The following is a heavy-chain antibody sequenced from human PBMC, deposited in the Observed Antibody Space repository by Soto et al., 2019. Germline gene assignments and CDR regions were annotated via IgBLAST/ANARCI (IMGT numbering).Heavy chain of an antibody. D-gene: IGHD4-17*01. CDR2: ISWNSGGI. CDR3: AKDYAWSSRGDYGAGDAFDI. V-gene: IGHV3-9*01. Sequence: GGSLRLSCAASGFTFDDYAMHWVRQAPGKGLEWVSGISWNSGGIGYADSVKGRFTISRDNAKNSLYLQMNSLRAEDTALYYCAKDYAWSSRGDYGAGDAFDIWGQGTMVTVSS. J-gene: IGHJ3*02. CDR1: GFTFDDYA.